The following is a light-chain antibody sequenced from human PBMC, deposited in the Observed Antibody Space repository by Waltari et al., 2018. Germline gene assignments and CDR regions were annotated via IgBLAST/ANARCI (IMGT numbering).Light chain of an antibody. J-gene: IGLJ2*01. CDR3: ETWDTNTLVA. CDR2: VERSGSY. V-gene: IGLV4-60*03. Sequence: QQPGKAPRHWMKVERSGSYKKGSGVPDRFSGSSSGPYRYLTISNVQSEDEADYYCETWDTNTLVAVGGGTRLTVL.